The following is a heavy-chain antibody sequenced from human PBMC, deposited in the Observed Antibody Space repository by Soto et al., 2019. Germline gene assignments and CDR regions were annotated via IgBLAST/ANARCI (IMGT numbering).Heavy chain of an antibody. Sequence: DVQLLESGGHLVQPGGSLRLSCAASGFTFSSYAMSWVRQAPGKGLEWVSSVSAGGDMTYYSDSVKGRFTISRDNSNNVLFLQMNSLRIEDTALYYCARGDLGGSGSPASYYYSGLDVWGQGTTVTVS. J-gene: IGHJ6*02. V-gene: IGHV3-23*01. CDR2: VSAGGDMT. CDR1: GFTFSSYA. D-gene: IGHD2-15*01. CDR3: ARGDLGGSGSPASYYYSGLDV.